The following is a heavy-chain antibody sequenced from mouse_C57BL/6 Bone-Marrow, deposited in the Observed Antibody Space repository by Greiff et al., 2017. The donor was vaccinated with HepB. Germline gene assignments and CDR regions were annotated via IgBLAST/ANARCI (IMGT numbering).Heavy chain of an antibody. CDR1: GFTFSDYY. Sequence: EVHLVESGGGLVQPGGSLKLSCAASGFTFSDYYMYWVRQTPEKRLEWVAYISNGGGSTYYPDTVKGRFTISRDNAKNTLYLQMSRLKSEDTAMYYCARPSDYAMDYWGQGTLVTVSA. CDR3: ARPSDYAMDY. J-gene: IGHJ3*01. CDR2: ISNGGGST. D-gene: IGHD1-1*02. V-gene: IGHV5-12*01.